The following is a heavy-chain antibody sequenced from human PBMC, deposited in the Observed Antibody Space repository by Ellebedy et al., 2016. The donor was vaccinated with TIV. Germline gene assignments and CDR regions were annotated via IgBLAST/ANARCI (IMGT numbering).Heavy chain of an antibody. J-gene: IGHJ5*02. CDR3: ARSPSGWYMDTSHGWFDP. CDR1: GFTFSSYW. D-gene: IGHD6-19*01. CDR2: INNDGNST. V-gene: IGHV3-74*01. Sequence: GESLKISCAASGFTFSSYWMHWVRQAPGKGLVWVSRINNDGNSTSYADSVKGRFTISRDNAKNKLYLQMNSLRAEDTAVYYCARSPSGWYMDTSHGWFDPWGQGTLVTVSS.